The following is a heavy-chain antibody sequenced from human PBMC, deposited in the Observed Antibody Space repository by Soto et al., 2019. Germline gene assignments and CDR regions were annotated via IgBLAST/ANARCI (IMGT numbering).Heavy chain of an antibody. CDR3: ARAPQTAAPGTVDY. Sequence: GASVKVSCKASGYTFANFGVLWVLQAPGQGLEWMGWISPYNGNTQYEQKLQGRVTLTTDTSTSTAYMEVRSLRSDDTAVYYCARAPQTAAPGTVDYWGQGTLVTVSS. CDR2: ISPYNGNT. D-gene: IGHD6-13*01. J-gene: IGHJ4*02. V-gene: IGHV1-18*01. CDR1: GYTFANFG.